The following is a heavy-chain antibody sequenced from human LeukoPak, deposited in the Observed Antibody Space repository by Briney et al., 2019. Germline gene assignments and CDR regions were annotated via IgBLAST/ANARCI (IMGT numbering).Heavy chain of an antibody. V-gene: IGHV3-64*01. D-gene: IGHD2-15*01. CDR2: ISSNGGST. CDR3: ARDRVVAPMDV. J-gene: IGHJ6*03. Sequence: PGGSLRLSCAASGFTFSSDAMHWVRQAPGKGLEYVSAISSNGGSTYYANSVKGRFTISRDNSKNTLYLQMGSLRAEDMAVYYCARDRVVAPMDVWGKGTTVTVSS. CDR1: GFTFSSDA.